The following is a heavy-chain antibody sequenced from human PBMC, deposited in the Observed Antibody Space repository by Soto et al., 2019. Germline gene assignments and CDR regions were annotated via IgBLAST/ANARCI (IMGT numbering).Heavy chain of an antibody. CDR1: GVSITGSY. CDR2: IYHSGTT. CDR3: ARDMPYGAGSLAGCDY. Sequence: PSETLSLTCTVSGVSITGSYWSWIRQTPGKTLEWIGYIYHSGTTTYNPSLKSRVSISADTSKNQFSLRLTSVIAADTAVYYCARDMPYGAGSLAGCDYWGQGIRVTVSS. D-gene: IGHD1-26*01. J-gene: IGHJ4*02. V-gene: IGHV4-59*01.